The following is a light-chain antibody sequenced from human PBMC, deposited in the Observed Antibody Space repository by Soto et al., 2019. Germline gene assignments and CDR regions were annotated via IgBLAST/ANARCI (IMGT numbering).Light chain of an antibody. Sequence: IQMTQSPSALAASVGYRFTITCRARQSISVWLGWYQQKXGKAPKLLMYAASSLQSGVPSTFSGSGSGTDFTLTISSLPPEDFATYFCQQTYSPPITFGQGTRLEIK. V-gene: IGKV1-39*01. CDR1: QSISVW. CDR2: AAS. J-gene: IGKJ5*01. CDR3: QQTYSPPIT.